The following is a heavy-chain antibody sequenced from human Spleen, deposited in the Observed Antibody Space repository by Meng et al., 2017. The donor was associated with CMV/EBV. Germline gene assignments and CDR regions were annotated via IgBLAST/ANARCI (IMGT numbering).Heavy chain of an antibody. J-gene: IGHJ4*02. D-gene: IGHD3-3*01. Sequence: GFSFSSYDMSWVRQAPGEGLEWISLIYSGGSRTYYGDSVKGRFTISRDNYKNTLYLQMNSLRADNTAVYYCAKDSANYDFWSAPFDYWGQGTLVTVSS. CDR1: GFSFSSYD. CDR2: IYSGGSRT. CDR3: AKDSANYDFWSAPFDY. V-gene: IGHV3-23*03.